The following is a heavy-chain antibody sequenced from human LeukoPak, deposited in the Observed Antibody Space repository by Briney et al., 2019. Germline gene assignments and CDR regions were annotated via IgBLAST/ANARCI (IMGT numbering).Heavy chain of an antibody. CDR2: MNPNSGNT. Sequence: WASVKVSCKASGYTFTSYDINWVRQATGQGLEWRGWMNPNSGNTGYAQKFQGRVTMTRNTSISTAYMELSSLRSEDTAVYYCARALKTRYTFRGVTYPDYWGQGTLVTVSS. CDR1: GYTFTSYD. V-gene: IGHV1-8*01. CDR3: ARALKTRYTFRGVTYPDY. J-gene: IGHJ4*02. D-gene: IGHD3-10*01.